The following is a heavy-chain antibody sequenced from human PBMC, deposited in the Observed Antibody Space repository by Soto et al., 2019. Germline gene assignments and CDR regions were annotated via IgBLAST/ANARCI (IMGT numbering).Heavy chain of an antibody. D-gene: IGHD2-15*01. J-gene: IGHJ6*02. CDR3: PRHPPHVVVADIGYYYYGMDV. Sequence: PGESLKISCKGSGYSFTSYWISWVRQMPGKGLEWMGRIDPSDSYTNYSSSFQGHVTISADKSISTAYLQWSSLKASDTAMYYCPRHPPHVVVADIGYYYYGMDVWGQGTTVTV. V-gene: IGHV5-10-1*01. CDR2: IDPSDSYT. CDR1: GYSFTSYW.